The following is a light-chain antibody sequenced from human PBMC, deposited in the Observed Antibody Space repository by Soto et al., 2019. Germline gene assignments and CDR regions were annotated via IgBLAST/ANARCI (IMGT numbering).Light chain of an antibody. CDR3: SSYTSSSTYV. J-gene: IGLJ1*01. CDR1: SSDVGAYDA. V-gene: IGLV2-14*02. CDR2: RGT. Sequence: QSALAQPASVSGSPGQSITISCTGTSSDVGAYDAVSWYQQHPGKAPQVIIYRGTKRPSVVSHRFSGSKSGTTASLTISGLQAEEEAYYYYSSYTSSSTYVFATVTKV.